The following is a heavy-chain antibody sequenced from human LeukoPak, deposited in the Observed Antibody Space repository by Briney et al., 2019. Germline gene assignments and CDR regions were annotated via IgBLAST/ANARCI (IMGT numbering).Heavy chain of an antibody. CDR1: GFTFSEYA. CDR2: IKADGTGK. D-gene: IGHD5-24*01. V-gene: IGHV3-7*01. CDR3: ARDRGWQQFDY. Sequence: GGSLRLSCAASGFTFSEYAIHWVRQGPGKGLERVANIKADGTGKYYVDSVRGRFSISRDNAKNSLYLELNSLRAEDTGVYFCARDRGWQQFDYWGQGTLVTVSS. J-gene: IGHJ4*01.